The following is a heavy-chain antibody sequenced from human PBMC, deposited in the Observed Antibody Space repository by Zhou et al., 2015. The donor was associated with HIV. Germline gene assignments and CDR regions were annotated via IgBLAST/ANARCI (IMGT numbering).Heavy chain of an antibody. J-gene: IGHJ4*02. CDR2: INWNGGST. V-gene: IGHV3-20*04. CDR3: ARDGRTRKQLGYFDY. D-gene: IGHD6-6*01. Sequence: VQLGESGGGVVRPGKFLRLSCVASGFPFSSYGMHWVRQAPGRGLEWVSGINWNGGSTGYADSVKGRFTISRDNSKNTLYLQMNSLRADDTALYYCARDGRTRKQLGYFDYWGQGTLVTVSS. CDR1: GFPFSSYG.